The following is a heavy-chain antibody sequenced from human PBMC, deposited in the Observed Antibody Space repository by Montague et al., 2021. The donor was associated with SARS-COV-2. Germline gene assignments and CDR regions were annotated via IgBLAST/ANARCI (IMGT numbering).Heavy chain of an antibody. Sequence: CAISGDSVCSNSAAWNWIRQSPSRGLEWLGRTYYRSKWYNDYAVSVKSRITINPDTSKNQFSLQLNSVTPEDTTVYYCARDLKPPGDILTGYLPYYYYMDVWGKGTTVTVSS. D-gene: IGHD3-9*01. J-gene: IGHJ6*03. CDR3: ARDLKPPGDILTGYLPYYYYMDV. CDR2: TYYRSKWYN. CDR1: GDSVCSNSAA. V-gene: IGHV6-1*01.